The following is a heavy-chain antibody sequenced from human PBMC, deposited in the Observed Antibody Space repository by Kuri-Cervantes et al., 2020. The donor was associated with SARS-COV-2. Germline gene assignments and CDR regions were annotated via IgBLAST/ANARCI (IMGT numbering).Heavy chain of an antibody. J-gene: IGHJ4*02. Sequence: SVKVSCKASGGTFSSYAISWVRQAPGQGLEWMGGIIPIFGTANYAQKFQGRVTITADKSTSTAYMELSSLRSEDTAVYYCAGDSSGYSLRFDYWGQGTLVTVSS. V-gene: IGHV1-69*06. CDR2: IIPIFGTA. CDR3: AGDSSGYSLRFDY. D-gene: IGHD3-22*01. CDR1: GGTFSSYA.